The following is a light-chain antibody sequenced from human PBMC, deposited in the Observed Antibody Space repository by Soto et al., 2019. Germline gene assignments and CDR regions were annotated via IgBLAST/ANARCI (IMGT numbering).Light chain of an antibody. J-gene: IGKJ1*01. V-gene: IGKV3-20*01. Sequence: EIVLTQSPGTLSLSPGERATFSCRASQSIDSAYLAWYQQKPGQPPRLLIYATSSRATGIPDRFSGSGSGTDFTLTISRLEPEDFAVYFCQQYDTSPRTFGQGTKVVIK. CDR3: QQYDTSPRT. CDR2: ATS. CDR1: QSIDSAY.